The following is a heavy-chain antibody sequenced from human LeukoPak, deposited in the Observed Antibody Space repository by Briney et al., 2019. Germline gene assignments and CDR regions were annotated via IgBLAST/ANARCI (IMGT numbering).Heavy chain of an antibody. V-gene: IGHV4-39*07. CDR2: INHSGST. CDR3: ASVLTGDDAFDI. J-gene: IGHJ3*02. D-gene: IGHD7-27*01. Sequence: SETLSLTCTVSGGSISSSSYYWGWLRQPPGKGLEWIGEINHSGSTNYNPSLKSRVTISVDTSKNQFSLKLSSVTAADTAVYYCASVLTGDDAFDIWGQGTMVTVSS. CDR1: GGSISSSSYY.